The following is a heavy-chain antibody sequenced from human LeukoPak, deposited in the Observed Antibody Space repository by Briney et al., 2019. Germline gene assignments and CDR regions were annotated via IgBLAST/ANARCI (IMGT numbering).Heavy chain of an antibody. V-gene: IGHV4-38-2*01. Sequence: SETLSLTCAVSGYSISSGYYWGWIRQPPGKGLEWIGSMYHSGSTYYNPSLKSRVSIVVDTSKNQFSLKLRSVTAADTAVYYCASDEAVAGSSFDYWGQGILVSVSS. CDR3: ASDEAVAGSSFDY. CDR2: MYHSGST. D-gene: IGHD6-19*01. J-gene: IGHJ4*02. CDR1: GYSISSGYY.